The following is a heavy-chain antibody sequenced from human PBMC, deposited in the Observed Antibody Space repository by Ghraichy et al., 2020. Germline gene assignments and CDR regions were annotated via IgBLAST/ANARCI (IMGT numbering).Heavy chain of an antibody. CDR3: ARDQHKYYYDSSGYSLFDY. Sequence: SQTLSLTCTVSGGSISSYYWSWIRQPAGKGLEWIGRIYTSGSTNYNPSLKSRVTMSVDTSKNQFSLKLSSVTAADTVVYYCARDQHKYYYDSSGYSLFDYWGQGTLVTVSS. CDR1: GGSISSYY. V-gene: IGHV4-4*07. D-gene: IGHD3-22*01. J-gene: IGHJ4*02. CDR2: IYTSGST.